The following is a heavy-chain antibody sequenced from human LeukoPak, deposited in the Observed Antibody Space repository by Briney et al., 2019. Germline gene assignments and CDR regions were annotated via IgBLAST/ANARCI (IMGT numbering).Heavy chain of an antibody. CDR3: AKAPYCPNDVCRYFDY. J-gene: IGHJ4*02. CDR2: IKSDGSTR. CDR1: GFTFSSYW. Sequence: PGGSLRLSCAASGFTFSSYWMHWVRQAPGKGLVWVSRIKSDGSTRNYADSVKGRFTISRDNSRSTVFLQMSSLRAEDTAVYYCAKAPYCPNDVCRYFDYWGQGILVTVSS. D-gene: IGHD2-8*01. V-gene: IGHV3-74*01.